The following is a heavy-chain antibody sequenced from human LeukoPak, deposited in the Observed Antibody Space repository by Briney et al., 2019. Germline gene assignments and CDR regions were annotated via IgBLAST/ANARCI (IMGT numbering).Heavy chain of an antibody. CDR1: RFAFNMFA. CDR2: LSRGGSTT. D-gene: IGHD2-15*01. V-gene: IGHV3-23*01. CDR3: ARQQRIRHCSEGVCTEGYYFDY. J-gene: IGHJ4*02. Sequence: PGGSLRLSCAGTRFAFNMFAIDWVRQAPGKGLEWVSGLSRGGSTTNYADSVKGRFTISRDKSQNSVFLQLNSLRPEDTAVYYCARQQRIRHCSEGVCTEGYYFDYWGQGTLVTVSS.